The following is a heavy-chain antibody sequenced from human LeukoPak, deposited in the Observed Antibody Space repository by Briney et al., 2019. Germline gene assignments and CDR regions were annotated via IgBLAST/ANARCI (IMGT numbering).Heavy chain of an antibody. D-gene: IGHD4-17*01. J-gene: IGHJ4*02. CDR1: GFTFSSYG. V-gene: IGHV3-30*02. Sequence: PGGSLRLSCAASGFTFSSYGMHWVRQAPGKGLEWVAFIRYDGSNKYYADSVKGRFTISRDNSKNTLYLQMNSLKAEDTAVYYCAKDSPTQSYLRDADYWGQGTLVTVSS. CDR3: AKDSPTQSYLRDADY. CDR2: IRYDGSNK.